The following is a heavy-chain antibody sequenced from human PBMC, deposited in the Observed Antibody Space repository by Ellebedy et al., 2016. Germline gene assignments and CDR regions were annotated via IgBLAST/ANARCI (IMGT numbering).Heavy chain of an antibody. J-gene: IGHJ5*01. V-gene: IGHV5-51*01. CDR1: GYIFNNYW. CDR3: AKGGDVGGRGWFDS. CDR2: IYPGDSDI. Sequence: GESLKISCQGSGYIFNNYWIAWVRQMPGKGLEWMGVIYPGDSDIRYSPSFQGQVTISSDKSISTAYLQWGSLKASATAIYFCAKGGDVGGRGWFDSWGQGTLVTVSS. D-gene: IGHD1-26*01.